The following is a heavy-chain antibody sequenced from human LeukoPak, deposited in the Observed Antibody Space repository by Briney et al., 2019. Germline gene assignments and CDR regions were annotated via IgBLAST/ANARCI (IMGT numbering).Heavy chain of an antibody. J-gene: IGHJ4*02. Sequence: GGSLRLSCAASGFTFSSYAMSWVRQAPGKGLEWVSAISGSGGSTYYADSVKGRFTIPRDNSKNTLYLQMNSLRAEDTAVYYCAKEYFDRPSSGYSFDYWGQGTLVTVSS. CDR3: AKEYFDRPSSGYSFDY. V-gene: IGHV3-23*01. CDR1: GFTFSSYA. CDR2: ISGSGGST. D-gene: IGHD3-22*01.